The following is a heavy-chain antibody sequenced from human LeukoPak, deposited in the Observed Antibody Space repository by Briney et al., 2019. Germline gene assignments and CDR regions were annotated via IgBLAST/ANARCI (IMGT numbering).Heavy chain of an antibody. CDR3: AITPNRGGFDY. CDR2: IYTSGRT. J-gene: IGHJ4*02. V-gene: IGHV4-4*07. D-gene: IGHD3-10*01. Sequence: SETLSLTCTVSGGSISSYNWSWIRQPAGKGLEWIGRIYTSGRTNYNPSHKSRVTISVDTSKDQFSLKLNSVTAADTAVYYCAITPNRGGFDYWGQGTLVTVSS. CDR1: GGSISSYN.